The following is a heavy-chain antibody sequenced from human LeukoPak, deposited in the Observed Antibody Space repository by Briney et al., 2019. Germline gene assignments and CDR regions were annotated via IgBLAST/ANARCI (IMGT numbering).Heavy chain of an antibody. CDR1: GFTFSSYE. Sequence: GGSLRLSCAASGFTFSSYEMNWVRQAPGKGLEWVGFIRTKAYVGTTQFAASVEGRFTISRDDSKSIAYLQMNSLKTEDTAVYYCTRVTLVGTNRPFDYWGQGTLVTVSS. V-gene: IGHV3-49*04. CDR3: TRVTLVGTNRPFDY. CDR2: IRTKAYVGTT. J-gene: IGHJ4*02. D-gene: IGHD2-8*02.